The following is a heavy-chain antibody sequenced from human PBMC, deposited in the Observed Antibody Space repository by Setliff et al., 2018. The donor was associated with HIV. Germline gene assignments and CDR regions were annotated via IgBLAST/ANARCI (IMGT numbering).Heavy chain of an antibody. CDR1: GGTFSRLA. CDR2: IIPAFRIP. Sequence: SVKVSCKASGGTFSRLAISWVRQAPGQRLEWLGGIIPAFRIPEYAQQFQGRLTITVDESTTTTYMELSSLKSEDTAVYFCGRTVGQQFFDYWGQGTLVTVSS. CDR3: GRTVGQQFFDY. D-gene: IGHD6-13*01. V-gene: IGHV1-69*13. J-gene: IGHJ4*02.